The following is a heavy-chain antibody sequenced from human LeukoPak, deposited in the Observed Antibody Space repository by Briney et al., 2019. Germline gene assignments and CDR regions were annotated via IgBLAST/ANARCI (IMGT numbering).Heavy chain of an antibody. CDR2: MYHSGTT. D-gene: IGHD2-21*02. V-gene: IGHV4-59*08. Sequence: SETLSLTCTVSGGSINSYYWSWIRQPPGKGLEWIGSMYHSGTTHYNPSLKSRVTISVDTSKNQFSLKLSAVTAADMAVYYCARAAYCGADCFKWFDPWGQGTLVTVSS. J-gene: IGHJ5*02. CDR1: GGSINSYY. CDR3: ARAAYCGADCFKWFDP.